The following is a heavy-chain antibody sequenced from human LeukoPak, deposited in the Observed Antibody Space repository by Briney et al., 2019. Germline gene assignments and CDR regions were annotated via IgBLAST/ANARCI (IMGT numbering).Heavy chain of an antibody. J-gene: IGHJ1*01. Sequence: GRSLRLSCEASGFTFSGFGMHWVRQAPGKGLEWVAVLSYDGSNKYYADSVKGRFTISRDNSKNTLYLQMNSLRAEDTAVYYCARDCGGDCYSEYFQHWGQGTLVTVSS. CDR1: GFTFSGFG. V-gene: IGHV3-30*03. CDR3: ARDCGGDCYSEYFQH. D-gene: IGHD2-21*02. CDR2: LSYDGSNK.